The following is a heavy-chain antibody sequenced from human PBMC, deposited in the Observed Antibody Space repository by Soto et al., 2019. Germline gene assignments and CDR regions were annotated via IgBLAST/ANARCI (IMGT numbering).Heavy chain of an antibody. V-gene: IGHV4-31*03. CDR1: GGSISSGDYY. CDR3: ARWWSGSRRGFDP. D-gene: IGHD3-3*01. J-gene: IGHJ5*02. CDR2: IYYSGST. Sequence: QVQLQESGPGLVKPSQTLSLTCTVSGGSISSGDYYWSWIRQHPGKGLEWIGYIYYSGSTYYNPSLTSRVTISGDTSKNQFSLKLRSVPAAGTAVYYCARWWSGSRRGFDPWGQGTLVTVSS.